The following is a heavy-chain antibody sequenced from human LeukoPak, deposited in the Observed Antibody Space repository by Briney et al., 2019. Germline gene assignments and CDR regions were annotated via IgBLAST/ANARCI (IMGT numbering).Heavy chain of an antibody. D-gene: IGHD3-10*01. V-gene: IGHV3-15*01. CDR3: VPDLPGINPPSFDS. CDR1: GFTFSAAW. J-gene: IGHJ4*02. Sequence: GGSLRLSCAASGFTFSAAWMNWVRQAPGKGLEWVGRIKSKSNGGTTDFAAPVRDRFTISRDDSKNTLNLQMDSLRTEDTAVYYCVPDLPGINPPSFDSWAREPWSPSPQ. CDR2: IKSKSNGGTT.